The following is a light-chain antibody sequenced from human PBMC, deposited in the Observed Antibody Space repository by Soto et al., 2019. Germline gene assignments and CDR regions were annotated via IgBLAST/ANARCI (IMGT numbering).Light chain of an antibody. CDR2: WAS. CDR1: QTILYNSNNKNC. Sequence: DIVMTQSPDSLAVSLGERATINCKSSQTILYNSNNKNCLAWYQQKPGQPPKLLIYWASTRESGVPDRFSGGGSGTGFTLTISSLQAEDVAVYYCQQYYSAPWTLGQGTKVEIK. J-gene: IGKJ1*01. CDR3: QQYYSAPWT. V-gene: IGKV4-1*01.